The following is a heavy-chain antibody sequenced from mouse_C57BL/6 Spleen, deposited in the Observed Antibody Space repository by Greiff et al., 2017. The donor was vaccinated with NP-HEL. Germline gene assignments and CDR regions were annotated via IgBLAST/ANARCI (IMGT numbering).Heavy chain of an antibody. D-gene: IGHD1-1*01. J-gene: IGHJ1*03. CDR2: IDPYDSYT. CDR3: ARPLRYWYFDV. Sequence: QVQLQQPGAELVKPGASVKLSCKASGYTFTSYWMQWVKQRPGQGLEWIGEIDPYDSYTNYNQKFKGKATLTVDTSSSTAYMQLSSLTSEDSAVCYCARPLRYWYFDVWGTGTTVTVSS. CDR1: GYTFTSYW. V-gene: IGHV1-50*01.